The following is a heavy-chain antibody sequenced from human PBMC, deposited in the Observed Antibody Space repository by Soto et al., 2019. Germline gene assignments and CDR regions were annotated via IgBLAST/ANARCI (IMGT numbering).Heavy chain of an antibody. D-gene: IGHD6-19*01. V-gene: IGHV3-23*04. CDR1: GFNFKKFA. CDR3: AKADGEQWLIPHLDN. CDR2: ISCCGGST. Sequence: VQLVESGGGVVQPGGSLRLSCEASGFNFKKFAMGWVRQAPGEGLEWVSGISCCGGSTFYADSVKGRFSLARDDSKNTLSLQLNSLRVEDTAHYYCAKADGEQWLIPHLDNWGQGTQVTVS. J-gene: IGHJ1*01.